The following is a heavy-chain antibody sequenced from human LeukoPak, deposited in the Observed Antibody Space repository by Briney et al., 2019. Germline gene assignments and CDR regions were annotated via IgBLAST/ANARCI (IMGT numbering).Heavy chain of an antibody. CDR2: ISAYNGNT. CDR1: GYTFTSYG. D-gene: IGHD3-22*01. Sequence: ASVKVSCKASGYTFTSYGISWVRQAPGQGLEWMGWISAYNGNTKYAQKFQGRVTITADKSTSTAYMELSSLRSEDTAVYYCARGRASQDYYDSSGYYSSLKYWGQGTLVTVSS. V-gene: IGHV1-18*01. CDR3: ARGRASQDYYDSSGYYSSLKY. J-gene: IGHJ4*02.